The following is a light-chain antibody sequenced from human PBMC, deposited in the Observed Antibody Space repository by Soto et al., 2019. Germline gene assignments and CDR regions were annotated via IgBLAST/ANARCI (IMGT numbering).Light chain of an antibody. J-gene: IGKJ2*01. CDR3: QQYGDSPYT. CDR2: GAS. Sequence: EIVLTQSPGTLSLSPGETASLSCRASQSLGGNYLAWYQQKPGQAPRLLIYGASTRATGIPDRFSGSGSGSGLTLTISRLEAEDSAVYYCQQYGDSPYTFGQGTKLEIK. V-gene: IGKV3-20*01. CDR1: QSLGGNY.